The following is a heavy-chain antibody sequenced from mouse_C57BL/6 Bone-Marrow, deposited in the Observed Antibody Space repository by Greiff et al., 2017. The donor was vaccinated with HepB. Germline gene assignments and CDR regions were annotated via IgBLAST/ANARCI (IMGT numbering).Heavy chain of an antibody. Sequence: QVQLQQPGAELVKPGASVKFSCKASGYTFTSYWMHWVKQRPGQGLEWIGMIHPNSGSTNYNEKFKSKATLTVDKSSSTAYMQLSSLTSEDSAVYYWTRRGIYDYALYYWGQGTTLTVSS. CDR2: IHPNSGST. CDR1: GYTFTSYW. V-gene: IGHV1-64*01. J-gene: IGHJ2*01. D-gene: IGHD2-4*01. CDR3: TRRGIYDYALYY.